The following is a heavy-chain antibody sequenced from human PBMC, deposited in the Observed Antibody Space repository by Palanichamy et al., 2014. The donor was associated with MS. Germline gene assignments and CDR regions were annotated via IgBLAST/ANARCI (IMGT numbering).Heavy chain of an antibody. J-gene: IGHJ6*02. CDR1: GFDFTNYD. D-gene: IGHD1-26*01. CDR2: TRYNGDIK. CDR3: AKVSLEWALSGYYYGMDV. Sequence: QAQLVETGGGLVQPGGSLRLSCKASGFDFTNYDMHWVRQAPGKGLEWVAFTRYNGDIKYYSDSVTGRFTISRDNSKNTLYLHMNSLSTDDTAVYYCAKVSLEWALSGYYYGMDVWGQGTTVTV. V-gene: IGHV3-30*02.